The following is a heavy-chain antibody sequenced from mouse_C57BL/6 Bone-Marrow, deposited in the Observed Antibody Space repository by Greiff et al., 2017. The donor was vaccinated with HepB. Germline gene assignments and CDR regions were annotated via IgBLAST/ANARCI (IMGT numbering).Heavy chain of an antibody. CDR2: INPSTGGT. J-gene: IGHJ2*01. CDR1: GYSFTGYY. CDR3: ARRSYYGSSYDFDY. D-gene: IGHD1-1*01. Sequence: EVQLQQSGPELVKPGASVKISCKASGYSFTGYYMNWVKQSPEKSLEWIGEINPSTGGTTYNQKFKAKATLTVDKSSSTAYMPLKSLTSEDSAVYYCARRSYYGSSYDFDYWGQGTTLTVSS. V-gene: IGHV1-42*01.